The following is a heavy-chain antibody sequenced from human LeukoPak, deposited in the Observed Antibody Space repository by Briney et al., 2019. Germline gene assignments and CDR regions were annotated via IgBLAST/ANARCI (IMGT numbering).Heavy chain of an antibody. CDR3: AREGRRSDCSSTSCYAKLYNWFDP. J-gene: IGHJ5*02. CDR2: IYSSGNT. D-gene: IGHD2-2*01. Sequence: SETLSLTCTVSGGSISSNYWSWIRQPAGKGLEYIGRIYSSGNTNYNPSLKSRVTMSVDTSKNQFSLLLHSVTAADTAVYYCAREGRRSDCSSTSCYAKLYNWFDPWGQGTLVTVSS. V-gene: IGHV4-4*07. CDR1: GGSISSNY.